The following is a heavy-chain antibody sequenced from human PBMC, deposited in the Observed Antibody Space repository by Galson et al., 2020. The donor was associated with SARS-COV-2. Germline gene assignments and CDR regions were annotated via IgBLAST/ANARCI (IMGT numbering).Heavy chain of an antibody. D-gene: IGHD4-17*01. V-gene: IGHV5-51*01. CDR3: ARQQTTDYGDFRGGMDV. CDR1: GYSFTSYC. CDR2: IYPGDSNT. J-gene: IGHJ6*02. Sequence: KIGESLKISCKGSGYSFTSYCIGWVRQMPGKGLEWMGIIYPGDSNTRYSPSFQGQVTISADKSISTPFLQWSSLKASDTAMYYCARQQTTDYGDFRGGMDVWGQGTTVTVSS.